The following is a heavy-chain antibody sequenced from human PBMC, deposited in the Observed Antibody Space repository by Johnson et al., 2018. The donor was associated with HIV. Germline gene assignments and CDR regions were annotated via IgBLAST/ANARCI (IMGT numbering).Heavy chain of an antibody. CDR1: GITISRNW. CDR3: ARYSGSYLPDAFDI. D-gene: IGHD1-26*01. J-gene: IGHJ3*02. CDR2: IKQDGSEK. Sequence: VQLVESGGGLVQPGGSLTLSCAASGITISRNWMHWVRQAPGKGLEWVANIKQDGSEKYYVDSVKGRFTISRDNAKNSLYLQMNSLRAEDTAVYYCARYSGSYLPDAFDIWGQGTMVTVSA. V-gene: IGHV3-7*01.